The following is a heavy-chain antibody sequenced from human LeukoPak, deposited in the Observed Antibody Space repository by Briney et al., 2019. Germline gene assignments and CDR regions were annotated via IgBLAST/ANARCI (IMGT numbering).Heavy chain of an antibody. Sequence: GGSLRLSCAASGFTFRSYAMSWVRQAPGKGLEWVSAISDTGVSTYNADSVKGRFTISRDNSKNTLYLQLNSLRAEDTAVYYCAKDFYGSGSAPDYWGQGTLVTVSS. CDR3: AKDFYGSGSAPDY. CDR1: GFTFRSYA. D-gene: IGHD3-10*01. V-gene: IGHV3-23*01. CDR2: ISDTGVST. J-gene: IGHJ4*02.